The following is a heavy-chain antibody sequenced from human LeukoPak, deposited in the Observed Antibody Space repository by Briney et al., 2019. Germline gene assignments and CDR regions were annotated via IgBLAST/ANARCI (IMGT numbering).Heavy chain of an antibody. CDR1: GGSISSSSYY. J-gene: IGHJ4*02. D-gene: IGHD3-10*01. V-gene: IGHV4-39*07. CDR2: IYYSGST. CDR3: ARGLTMVRGVIPPPPYLDY. Sequence: PSETLSLTCTVSGGSISSSSYYWGWIRQPPGKGLEWIGSIYYSGSTYYNPSLKSRVTISVDTSKNQFSLKLSSVTAADTAVYYCARGLTMVRGVIPPPPYLDYWGQGTLVTVSS.